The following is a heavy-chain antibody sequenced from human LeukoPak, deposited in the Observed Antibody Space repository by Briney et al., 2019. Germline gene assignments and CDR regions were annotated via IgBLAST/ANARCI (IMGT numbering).Heavy chain of an antibody. V-gene: IGHV3-30*02. CDR1: GFTFSSYG. CDR3: AKDLDSGSPGIVP. Sequence: PGRSLRLSCAASGFTFSSYGMHWVRQAPGKGLEWVAFIRYDGSNKYYADSVKGRFTISRDNSKNTLYLQMNSLRAEDTAVYYCAKDLDSGSPGIVPWGQGTLVTVSS. J-gene: IGHJ5*02. CDR2: IRYDGSNK. D-gene: IGHD1-26*01.